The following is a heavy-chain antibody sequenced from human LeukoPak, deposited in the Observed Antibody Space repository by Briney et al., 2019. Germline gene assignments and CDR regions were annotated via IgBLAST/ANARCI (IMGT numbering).Heavy chain of an antibody. CDR3: ARVGPWCFDL. Sequence: SQTLSLTCTVSGGSISSGGYYWSWIRQHPGKGLEWIGYIDYSGSTNYNPSLKSRVSMSVDTSKKQFSLKLSSVTAADTAVYYCARVGPWCFDLWGRGALVTVSS. J-gene: IGHJ2*01. CDR1: GGSISSGGYY. V-gene: IGHV4-61*08. CDR2: IDYSGST.